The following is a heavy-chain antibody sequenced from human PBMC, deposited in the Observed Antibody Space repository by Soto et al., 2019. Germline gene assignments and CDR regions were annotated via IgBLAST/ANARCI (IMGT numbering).Heavy chain of an antibody. D-gene: IGHD6-19*01. Sequence: GGSLRLSCAASGFTFNTYSMNWVRQAPGKGLEWVSGISSDSGHIYHADSVKGRFTISRDNAKSSLFLQMNSLRAEDTAIYYCARDLGSGWTLDYWGQGTLVTVSS. V-gene: IGHV3-21*01. CDR2: ISSDSGHI. CDR3: ARDLGSGWTLDY. CDR1: GFTFNTYS. J-gene: IGHJ4*02.